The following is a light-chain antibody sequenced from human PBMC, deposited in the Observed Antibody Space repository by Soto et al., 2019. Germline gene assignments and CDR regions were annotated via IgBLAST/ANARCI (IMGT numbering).Light chain of an antibody. CDR3: SSYRSSSTDIV. J-gene: IGLJ2*01. Sequence: QLVLTQPASVSGSPGQSITISCTGTSSDVGGYNYVSWYQHHPGKAPKVIIYDVSDRPSGVSNRLSGSKSGNTASLTISGLQAEDEADYYCSSYRSSSTDIVFGGGTKLTVL. CDR1: SSDVGGYNY. CDR2: DVS. V-gene: IGLV2-14*03.